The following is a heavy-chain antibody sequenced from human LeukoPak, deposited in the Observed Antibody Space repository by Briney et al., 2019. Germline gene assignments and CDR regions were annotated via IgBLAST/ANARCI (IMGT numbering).Heavy chain of an antibody. CDR3: ARDRGYSYGHPFDY. V-gene: IGHV3-23*01. D-gene: IGHD5-18*01. J-gene: IGHJ4*02. CDR2: ISGSDGST. Sequence: GGSLRLSCAASGFTFSSYAMSWVRQAPGKGLEWVSTISGSDGSTYYADSLKGRFTISRDNSKNTLYLQMNSLRAEDTAVYYCARDRGYSYGHPFDYWGQGTLVTVSS. CDR1: GFTFSSYA.